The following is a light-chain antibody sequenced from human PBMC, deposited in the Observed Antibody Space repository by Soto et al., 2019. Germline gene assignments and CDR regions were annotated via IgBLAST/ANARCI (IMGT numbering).Light chain of an antibody. CDR1: QSISSW. CDR2: DAS. CDR3: QQYNSYSWT. V-gene: IGKV1-5*01. J-gene: IGKJ1*01. Sequence: DIRVPEPPSTLAASVDDRVTITCRASQSISSWLAWYQQKPGKAPKLLIYDASSLESGVPSRFSGSGSGTDFTLIISSLQPEDFATYYCQQYNSYSWTFGQGTKVDIK.